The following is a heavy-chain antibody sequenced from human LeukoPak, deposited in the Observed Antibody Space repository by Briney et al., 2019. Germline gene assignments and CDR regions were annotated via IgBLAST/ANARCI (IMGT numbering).Heavy chain of an antibody. CDR1: GYTFTGYY. V-gene: IGHV1-2*02. CDR3: ARDLEYYYCSGGYKGPDY. Sequence: ASVNVSCNASGYTFTGYYMHWVRQAPGQGLEWMGWVNPNSGGTNYAQKFQGRVTMTRDTSISTAYMELSRLRSDDQAVYYCARDLEYYYCSGGYKGPDYWGHGTPVTVSS. J-gene: IGHJ4*01. CDR2: VNPNSGGT. D-gene: IGHD3-10*01.